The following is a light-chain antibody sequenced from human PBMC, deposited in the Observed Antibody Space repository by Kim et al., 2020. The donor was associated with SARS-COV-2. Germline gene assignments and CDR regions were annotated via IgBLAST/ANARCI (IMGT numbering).Light chain of an antibody. Sequence: DIQMTQSPSSLSASVGDRVTITCRASQSISSNLNWYQQKPGKAPKVLIYVASSLQSGVPSRFSGSGSGTDLTLTISSLQPEDFATYYCQQSYSTPWTFGQGTKLEI. CDR2: VAS. CDR3: QQSYSTPWT. J-gene: IGKJ2*02. CDR1: QSISSN. V-gene: IGKV1-39*01.